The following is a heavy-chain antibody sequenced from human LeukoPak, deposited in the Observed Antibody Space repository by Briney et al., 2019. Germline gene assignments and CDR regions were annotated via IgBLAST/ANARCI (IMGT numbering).Heavy chain of an antibody. CDR2: ISAYNGNT. J-gene: IGHJ4*02. D-gene: IGHD3-22*01. Sequence: ASVKVSCKASGYTFTSYGISWVRQAPGQGLEWMGWISAYNGNTNYAQKLQGRVTMTTDTSTSTAYMELRSLRSDDTAVYYCARRYYYDSSGKAYYFDYWGQGTPVTVSS. CDR1: GYTFTSYG. V-gene: IGHV1-18*01. CDR3: ARRYYYDSSGKAYYFDY.